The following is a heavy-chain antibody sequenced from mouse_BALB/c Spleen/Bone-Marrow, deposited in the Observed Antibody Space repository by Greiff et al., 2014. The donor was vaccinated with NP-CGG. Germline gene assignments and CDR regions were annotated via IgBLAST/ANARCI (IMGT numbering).Heavy chain of an antibody. CDR3: ARRDYYGSTYGFDY. V-gene: IGHV1-66*01. CDR2: TFPRNGST. Sequence: QVQLKESGPELVKPGASVKISRKASGYSLTSYYIHWVKQRPGQGLEWIGWTFPRNGSTKYNEKFKGKATLTADTSSSTAYMQLSSLTSEDSAVYFCARRDYYGSTYGFDYWGQGTTLTVSS. D-gene: IGHD1-1*01. CDR1: GYSLTSYY. J-gene: IGHJ2*01.